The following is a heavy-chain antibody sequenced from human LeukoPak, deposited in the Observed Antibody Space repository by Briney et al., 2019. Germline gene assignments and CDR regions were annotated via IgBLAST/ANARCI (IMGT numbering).Heavy chain of an antibody. CDR3: ARDSTAAAARFDY. CDR2: IYYSGST. V-gene: IGHV4-59*01. J-gene: IGHJ4*02. Sequence: SETLSLTCTVSGGSISSYYWSWIRQPPGKGLEWIGYIYYSGSTNYNPSLKSRVTISVDTSKNQFPLKLSSVTAADTAVYYCARDSTAAAARFDYWGQGTLVTVSS. D-gene: IGHD6-13*01. CDR1: GGSISSYY.